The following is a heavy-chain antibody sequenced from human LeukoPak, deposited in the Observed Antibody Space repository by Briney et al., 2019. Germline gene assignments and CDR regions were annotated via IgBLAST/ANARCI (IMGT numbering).Heavy chain of an antibody. V-gene: IGHV1-69*13. CDR2: IIPIFGTA. CDR1: GGTFSSYA. D-gene: IGHD3-22*01. CDR3: ARSEVSAEDYYDSSGYYDVFDY. J-gene: IGHJ4*02. Sequence: SVKVSCKASGGTFSSYAISWVRQAPGQGLEWMGGIIPIFGTANYAQKFQGRVTITADESTSTAYMELSSLRSADTAVYYCARSEVSAEDYYDSSGYYDVFDYWGQGTLVTVSS.